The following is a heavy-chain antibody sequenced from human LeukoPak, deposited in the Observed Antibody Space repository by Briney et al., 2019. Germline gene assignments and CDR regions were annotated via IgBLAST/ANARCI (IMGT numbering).Heavy chain of an antibody. Sequence: GRALRLSCAASGFTFSSYAMHWVRPAPGKGLEWVAVISYDGSNKYYADSVQGRFTISRDNSKNTLYLQMNSLRAEDTAVYYCARESRFMVRGVIRVPYGMDVWGQGTTVTVSS. D-gene: IGHD3-10*01. CDR2: ISYDGSNK. CDR1: GFTFSSYA. CDR3: ARESRFMVRGVIRVPYGMDV. V-gene: IGHV3-30-3*01. J-gene: IGHJ6*02.